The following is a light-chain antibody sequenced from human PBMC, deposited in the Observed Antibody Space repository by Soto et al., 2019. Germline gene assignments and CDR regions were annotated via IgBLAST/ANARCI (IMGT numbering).Light chain of an antibody. Sequence: EIVLTQSPDTLSLSPGERATLSCRASQTVSSNLAWYQQKPGQAPRLLMYGASNRATGIPARFRGSGSGTDFTLTISSLEPEDFAVYYCQQRSNWPLTFGGGTKADIK. CDR3: QQRSNWPLT. V-gene: IGKV3-11*01. CDR1: QTVSSN. J-gene: IGKJ4*01. CDR2: GAS.